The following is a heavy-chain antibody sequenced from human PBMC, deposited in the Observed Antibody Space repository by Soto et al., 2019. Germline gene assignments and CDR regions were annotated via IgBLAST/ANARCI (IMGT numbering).Heavy chain of an antibody. CDR2: IDYSGSA. Sequence: KTSETLSLTCTVSGASILDTIYYWGWIRQSPGKGLEWIGSIDYSGSAQYTPSLKSRVTMSVDTSKNQFSLKVSSVTAADTAIYYCSRLVQWELPECFQDRGQGTLVTVSP. J-gene: IGHJ1*01. CDR1: GASILDTIYY. V-gene: IGHV4-39*01. D-gene: IGHD1-26*01. CDR3: SRLVQWELPECFQD.